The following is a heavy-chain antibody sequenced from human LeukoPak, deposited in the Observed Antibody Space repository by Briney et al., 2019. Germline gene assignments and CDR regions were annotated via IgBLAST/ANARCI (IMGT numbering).Heavy chain of an antibody. J-gene: IGHJ4*02. V-gene: IGHV3-9*01. CDR3: ARDIGGGTAMVN. D-gene: IGHD5-18*01. Sequence: PGGPLRLSCAASGFSFDDYAMHWVRQAPGEGLEWVSGITWNSGRIGYADSVKGRFTISRDNAKNSLYLQMNSLRPEDTALYYCARDIGGGTAMVNWGQGTLVTVSS. CDR1: GFSFDDYA. CDR2: ITWNSGRI.